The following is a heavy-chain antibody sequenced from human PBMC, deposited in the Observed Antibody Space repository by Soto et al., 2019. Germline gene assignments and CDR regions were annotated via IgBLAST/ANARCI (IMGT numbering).Heavy chain of an antibody. V-gene: IGHV1-8*01. CDR2: MNPNSGNT. CDR3: ARGYCSGGGCYGVMEV. D-gene: IGHD2-15*01. CDR1: VYTFTSYD. J-gene: IGHJ6*02. Sequence: ASVKVSCKATVYTFTSYDINWVRQATGQGLEWMGWMNPNSGNTGYAQKIQGRVTMTRNTSISTAYMELSSLRSEDTAVYYCARGYCSGGGCYGVMEVWGQGTTVTVSS.